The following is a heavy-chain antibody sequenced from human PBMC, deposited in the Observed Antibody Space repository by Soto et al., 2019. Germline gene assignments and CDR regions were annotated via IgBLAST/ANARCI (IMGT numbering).Heavy chain of an antibody. Sequence: QGQLVQSGAEVKKPGASVKVSCKASGYTFTSYGSSWVRQAPGQGLEGMGWISAYNGNTNYEQKLQGRVTRTTDTSTSPAYMELRSLRSDDTAVYYCARLGVVPAARGFRYYYYLDVWGKGTTVTVSS. V-gene: IGHV1-18*01. D-gene: IGHD2-2*01. CDR2: ISAYNGNT. CDR3: ARLGVVPAARGFRYYYYLDV. J-gene: IGHJ6*03. CDR1: GYTFTSYG.